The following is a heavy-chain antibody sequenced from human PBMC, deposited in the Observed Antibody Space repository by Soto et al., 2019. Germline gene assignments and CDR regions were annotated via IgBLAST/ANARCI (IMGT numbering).Heavy chain of an antibody. V-gene: IGHV3-9*01. CDR2: ISWNTGSI. CDR3: AKDRGSTTVTMRGFFDY. D-gene: IGHD4-17*01. Sequence: EVQLVESGGGLVQPGRSLRLSCAASGFNFDDYAMHWVRQVPGKGLEWVSGISWNTGSIGYADSVKGRFIISRDNAENSLYLQMNSLRVEDTALYYCAKDRGSTTVTMRGFFDYWVQGTLVTVSS. CDR1: GFNFDDYA. J-gene: IGHJ4*02.